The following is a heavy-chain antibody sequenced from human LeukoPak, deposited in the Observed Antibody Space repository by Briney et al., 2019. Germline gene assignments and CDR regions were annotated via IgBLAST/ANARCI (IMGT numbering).Heavy chain of an antibody. CDR3: ARVSRSQRGYYYDSSGYYYFDY. D-gene: IGHD3-22*01. J-gene: IGHJ4*02. V-gene: IGHV4-59*01. Sequence: PSETLSLTCTVSGGSISSYYWSWIRQPPGKGLEWIGYIYYSGSTNYNPSLKSRVTISVDTSKNQFSLKLSSVTAADTAVYYCARVSRSQRGYYYDSSGYYYFDYWGQGTLVTVSS. CDR1: GGSISSYY. CDR2: IYYSGST.